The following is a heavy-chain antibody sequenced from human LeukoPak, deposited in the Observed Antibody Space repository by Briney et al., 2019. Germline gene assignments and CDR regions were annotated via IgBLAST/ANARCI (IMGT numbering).Heavy chain of an antibody. V-gene: IGHV4-34*01. D-gene: IGHD3-10*01. CDR1: GGSFSGYY. CDR3: ARGSVGLDTADYFDY. CDR2: INHSGST. Sequence: SETLSLTCAVYGGSFSGYYWSWIRQPPGKGLEWIGEINHSGSTNCNPSLKSRVTISVDTSKNQFSLKLSSVTAADTAVYYCARGSVGLDTADYFDYWGQGTLVTVSS. J-gene: IGHJ4*02.